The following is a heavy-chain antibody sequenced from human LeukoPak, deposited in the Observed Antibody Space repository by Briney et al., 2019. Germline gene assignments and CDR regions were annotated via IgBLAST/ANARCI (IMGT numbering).Heavy chain of an antibody. CDR3: ARVDWELLDGDFDY. D-gene: IGHD1-26*01. Sequence: GGSLRLSCAASGFTFSRYSMTWVRQAPGKGLEWVSYISSSESTIFYADSVMGRFTISRDNAKNSLYLEMNSLRAEDTAVYYCARVDWELLDGDFDYWGQGTLVAVSS. CDR1: GFTFSRYS. CDR2: ISSSESTI. V-gene: IGHV3-48*04. J-gene: IGHJ4*02.